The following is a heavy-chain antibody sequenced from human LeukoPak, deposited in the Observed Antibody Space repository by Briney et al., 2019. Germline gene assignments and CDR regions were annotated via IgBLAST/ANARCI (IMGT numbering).Heavy chain of an antibody. CDR3: AKAGYCSSTSCYAAGSFDP. V-gene: IGHV3-23*01. CDR1: GFTFSSYG. CDR2: ISRSGGST. J-gene: IGHJ5*02. D-gene: IGHD2-2*03. Sequence: PGGSLRLSCAASGFTFSSYGMSWVRQAPGKGLDWDSAISRSGGSTYYADSVKGRFTISRDNSKNTLYLQMNSLRAEDTAVYYCAKAGYCSSTSCYAAGSFDPWGQGTLVTVSS.